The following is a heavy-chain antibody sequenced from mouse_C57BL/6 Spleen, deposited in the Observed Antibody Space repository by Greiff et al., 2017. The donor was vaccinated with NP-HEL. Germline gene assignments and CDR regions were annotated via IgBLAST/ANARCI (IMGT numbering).Heavy chain of an antibody. CDR3: ARHVGYDGDYYAMDY. V-gene: IGHV1-55*01. Sequence: VQLQQPGAELVKPGASVKMSCKASGYTFTSYWITWVKQRPGQGLEWIGDIYPGSGSTNYNEKFKSKATLTVDTSSSTAYMQLSSLTSEDSAVYYCARHVGYDGDYYAMDYWGQGTSVTVSS. D-gene: IGHD2-2*01. CDR1: GYTFTSYW. CDR2: IYPGSGST. J-gene: IGHJ4*01.